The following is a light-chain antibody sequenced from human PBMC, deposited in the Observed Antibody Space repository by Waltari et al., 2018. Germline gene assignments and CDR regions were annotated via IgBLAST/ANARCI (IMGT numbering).Light chain of an antibody. CDR3: ASYTTSDSYV. Sequence: QSALTQPASVSGSPGQSITISCAGSSSDVGAYNYVSWYQQHPGKAPRLIIYDVSNRPSGVAKRVSGARSGNTASLTISGRQAEDEADYYCASYTTSDSYVFGTGTEVTVL. CDR1: SSDVGAYNY. CDR2: DVS. V-gene: IGLV2-14*03. J-gene: IGLJ1*01.